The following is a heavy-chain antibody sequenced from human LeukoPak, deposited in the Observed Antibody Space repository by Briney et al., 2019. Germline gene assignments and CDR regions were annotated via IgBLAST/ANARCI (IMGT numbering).Heavy chain of an antibody. CDR2: NSSSGSTI. CDR3: AKISGSSIDY. V-gene: IGHV3-48*03. Sequence: PGGSLRLSCAASGFTFSSYEMNWVRQAPGRGLEWVSYNSSSGSTIYYADSVKGRFTISRDNAKNSLYLQMNSLRAEDTDVYYCAKISGSSIDYWGQGTLVTVSS. D-gene: IGHD2-15*01. CDR1: GFTFSSYE. J-gene: IGHJ4*02.